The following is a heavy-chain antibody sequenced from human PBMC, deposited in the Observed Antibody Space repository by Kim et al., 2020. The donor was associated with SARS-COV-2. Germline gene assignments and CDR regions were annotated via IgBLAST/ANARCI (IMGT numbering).Heavy chain of an antibody. Sequence: SPPFQGQVTISADKSISTAYLQWSSLKASDTAMYYCARKGVGATQYYFDYWGQGTLVTVSS. CDR3: ARKGVGATQYYFDY. J-gene: IGHJ4*02. V-gene: IGHV5-51*01. D-gene: IGHD1-26*01.